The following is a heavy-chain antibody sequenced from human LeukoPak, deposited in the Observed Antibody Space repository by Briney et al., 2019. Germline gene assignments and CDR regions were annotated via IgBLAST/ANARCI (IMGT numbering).Heavy chain of an antibody. Sequence: SETLSLTCTVSGGSISSYYWNWIRQPPGKGLEWIGYIYYSGTTNYNPSLKSRVAISVDASKNQFSLKLSSVTAADTAVYYCARGYSSSWYSTGPFDYWGQGTLVTVSS. CDR1: GGSISSYY. D-gene: IGHD6-13*01. CDR2: IYYSGTT. CDR3: ARGYSSSWYSTGPFDY. V-gene: IGHV4-59*12. J-gene: IGHJ4*02.